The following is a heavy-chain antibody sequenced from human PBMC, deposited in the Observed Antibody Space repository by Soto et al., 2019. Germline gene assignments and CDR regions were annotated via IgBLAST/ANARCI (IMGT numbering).Heavy chain of an antibody. Sequence: QVQLVQSGAEVKKPGSSVKVSCKASGGTFSSYAISWVRQAPGQGLEWMGGIIPIFGTANYAQKFQGRVTITADESTSTAYMELSSLRSEGTAVYYCAKGARPYYYDSSGYSTDAFDIWGQGTMVTVSS. J-gene: IGHJ3*02. V-gene: IGHV1-69*01. CDR2: IIPIFGTA. CDR3: AKGARPYYYDSSGYSTDAFDI. D-gene: IGHD3-22*01. CDR1: GGTFSSYA.